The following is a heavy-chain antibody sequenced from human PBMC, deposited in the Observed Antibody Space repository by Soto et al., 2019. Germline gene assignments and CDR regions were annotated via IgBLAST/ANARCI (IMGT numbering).Heavy chain of an antibody. J-gene: IGHJ5*02. CDR2: IYHSGST. V-gene: IGHV4-38-2*01. CDR3: AREWHCGGDCLFGWFDP. Sequence: SETLSLTCAVSGYSISSGYYWGWIRQPPGKGLEWIGSIYHSGSTYYNPSLKSRVTISVDTSKNQFSLKLSSVTAADTAVYYCAREWHCGGDCLFGWFDPWGQGTLVTVSS. CDR1: GYSISSGYY. D-gene: IGHD2-21*02.